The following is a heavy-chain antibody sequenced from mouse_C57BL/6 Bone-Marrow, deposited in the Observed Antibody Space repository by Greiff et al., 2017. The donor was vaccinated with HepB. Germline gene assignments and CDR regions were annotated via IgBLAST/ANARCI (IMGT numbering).Heavy chain of an antibody. J-gene: IGHJ3*01. CDR3: ARGIYDGYYYPFAY. V-gene: IGHV5-2*01. CDR2: INSDGGST. Sequence: DVKLVESGGGLVQPGESLKLSCESNEYEFPSHDMSWVRKTPEKRLELVAAINSDGGSTYYPDTMERRFIISRDNTKKTLYLQMSSLRSEDTALYYCARGIYDGYYYPFAYWGQGTLVTVSA. D-gene: IGHD2-3*01. CDR1: EYEFPSHD.